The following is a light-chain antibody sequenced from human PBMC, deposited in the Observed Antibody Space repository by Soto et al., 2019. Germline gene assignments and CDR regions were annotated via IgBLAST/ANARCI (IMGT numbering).Light chain of an antibody. J-gene: IGLJ1*01. CDR1: SSDVGDYNS. CDR2: DVS. CDR3: CSYVGGYSYV. V-gene: IGLV2-11*01. Sequence: LAQPRSVSGSPGQSVTVSCIGTSSDVGDYNSVSWYQQHPGKAPKLMIYDVSKRPSGVPDRFSGSKSGNTASLTISGLQAEDEADYYCCSYVGGYSYVFGIGTKVTVL.